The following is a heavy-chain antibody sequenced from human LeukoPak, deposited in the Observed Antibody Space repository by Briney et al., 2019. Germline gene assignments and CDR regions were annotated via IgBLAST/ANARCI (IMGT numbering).Heavy chain of an antibody. J-gene: IGHJ4*02. CDR2: IRGSDGST. CDR1: GFTFSTYA. D-gene: IGHD4-17*01. CDR3: AKDVYGDYGGLDY. Sequence: GGSLRLSCAASGFTFSTYAMSWVRQAPGKGLEWVSSIRGSDGSTYYADSVKGRYAISRDNSKNTLYLQMNSLRAEDTAVYYCAKDVYGDYGGLDYWGQGTLVTVSS. V-gene: IGHV3-23*01.